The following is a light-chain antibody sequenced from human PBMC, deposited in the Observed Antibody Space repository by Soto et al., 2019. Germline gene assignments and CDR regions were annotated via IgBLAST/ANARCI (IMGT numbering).Light chain of an antibody. V-gene: IGLV1-40*01. CDR3: QSYNGSLHV. Sequence: QSVLTQPPSVSGAPGQSVTISCTGSSSNIGAGYDVHWYQQFPGAAPKLLIYGNSNRPSGVPDRFSGSKSGTSASLAISGLLAEDEADYYRQSYNGSLHVFGSGTKLTVL. CDR1: SSNIGAGYD. J-gene: IGLJ1*01. CDR2: GNS.